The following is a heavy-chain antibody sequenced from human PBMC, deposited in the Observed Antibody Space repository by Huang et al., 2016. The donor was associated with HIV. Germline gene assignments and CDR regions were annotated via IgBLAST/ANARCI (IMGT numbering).Heavy chain of an antibody. J-gene: IGHJ4*02. V-gene: IGHV4-30-4*08. CDR1: GDSIRSGGYS. CDR3: ARAPATHSVFFY. D-gene: IGHD3-3*01. CDR2: IYYSGSL. Sequence: QVQLQESGPGLVKPSQTLSLTCTVSGDSIRSGGYSWTWIRQAPAKGLGWIGYIYYSGSLDYNPSLKSRVSISIDAFKNRVSLKLKSVTVADTAVYYCARAPATHSVFFYWGQGTLVTVSA.